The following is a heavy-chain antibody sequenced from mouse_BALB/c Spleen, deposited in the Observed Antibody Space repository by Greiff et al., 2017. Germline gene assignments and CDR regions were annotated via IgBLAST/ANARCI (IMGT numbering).Heavy chain of an antibody. J-gene: IGHJ2*01. CDR3: ARSARAFDY. CDR1: GYAFSSYW. Sequence: VMLVESGAELVRPGSSVKISCKASGYAFSSYWMNWVKQRPGQGLEWIGQIYPGDGDTNYNGKFKGKATLTADKSSSTAYMQLSSLTSEDSAVYFCARSARAFDYWGQGTTLTVSS. V-gene: IGHV1-80*01. D-gene: IGHD3-1*01. CDR2: IYPGDGDT.